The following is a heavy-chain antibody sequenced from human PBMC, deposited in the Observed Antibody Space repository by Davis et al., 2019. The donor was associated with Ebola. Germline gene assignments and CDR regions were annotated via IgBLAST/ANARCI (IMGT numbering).Heavy chain of an antibody. D-gene: IGHD4-17*01. CDR3: ARVGVNDYVYY. J-gene: IGHJ4*02. V-gene: IGHV4-31*03. CDR1: GGSISSGGYY. Sequence: LRLSCTVSGGSISSGGYYWSWIRQHPGKGLEWIGYIYYSGSTYYNPSLKSRVTISVDTSKNQFSLKLGSVTAADTAVYYCARVGVNDYVYYWGQGTLVTVSS. CDR2: IYYSGST.